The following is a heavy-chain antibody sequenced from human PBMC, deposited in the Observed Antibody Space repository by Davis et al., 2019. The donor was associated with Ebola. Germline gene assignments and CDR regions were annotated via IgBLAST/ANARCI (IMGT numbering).Heavy chain of an antibody. CDR3: ARGTDGYNPGGYFDS. Sequence: GESLKISCKGSGYSFTSYWIGWVRQMPGKGLEWMGIIYPGDSDTRYSPSFQGRVTISADKSITTAYLQWSSLKASDTAMYYCARGTDGYNPGGYFDSWGQGTLVTVSS. J-gene: IGHJ4*02. CDR2: IYPGDSDT. D-gene: IGHD5-24*01. CDR1: GYSFTSYW. V-gene: IGHV5-51*01.